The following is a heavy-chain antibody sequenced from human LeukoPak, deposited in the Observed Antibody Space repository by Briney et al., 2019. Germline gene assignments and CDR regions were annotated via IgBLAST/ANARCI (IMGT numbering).Heavy chain of an antibody. V-gene: IGHV1-8*01. CDR2: MNPNSGNT. J-gene: IGHJ6*02. CDR1: EYTFTSYD. D-gene: IGHD2-15*01. CDR3: ARGRYCSGGSCYPYYYYGMDV. Sequence: GASVKVSCKASEYTFTSYDINWVRQATGQGLEWMGWMNPNSGNTGYAQKFQGRVTMTRNTSISTAYMELSSLRSEDTAVYYCARGRYCSGGSCYPYYYYGMDVWGQGITVTVSS.